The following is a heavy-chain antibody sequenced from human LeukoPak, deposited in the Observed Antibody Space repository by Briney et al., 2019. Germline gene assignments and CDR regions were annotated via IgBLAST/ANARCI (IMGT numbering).Heavy chain of an antibody. V-gene: IGHV3-30*18. Sequence: GGSLRLSCAASGFTFSSYGMHWVRQAPGKGLEWVAVISYDGSNKYYADSVKGRFTISRDNSKNTLYLQMNSLKPEDTAVYYCSKSRVLPATSRGRDAFDIWGQGTMVTVSS. J-gene: IGHJ3*02. CDR3: SKSRVLPATSRGRDAFDI. CDR2: ISYDGSNK. CDR1: GFTFSSYG. D-gene: IGHD2-2*01.